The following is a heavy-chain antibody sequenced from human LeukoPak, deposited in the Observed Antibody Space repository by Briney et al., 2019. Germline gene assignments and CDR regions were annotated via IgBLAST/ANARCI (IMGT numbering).Heavy chain of an antibody. CDR1: GGTFSSYA. CDR2: IIPILGIA. J-gene: IGHJ4*02. V-gene: IGHV1-69*04. Sequence: GSSVKVSCKASGGTFSSYAISWVRQAPGQGLEWMGRIIPILGIANYAQKFQGRVTITADKSTSTAYMELSSLKSEDTAVYYCATFGLDLPNYDFWSGYPFDYWGQGTLVTVSS. CDR3: ATFGLDLPNYDFWSGYPFDY. D-gene: IGHD3-3*01.